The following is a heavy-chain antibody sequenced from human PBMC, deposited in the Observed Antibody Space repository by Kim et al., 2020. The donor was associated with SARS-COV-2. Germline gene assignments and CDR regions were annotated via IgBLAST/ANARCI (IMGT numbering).Heavy chain of an antibody. CDR1: GGSISSSSYY. CDR3: ARQGVAGYCSGGSCYSVTYYFDY. V-gene: IGHV4-39*01. Sequence: SETLSLTCTVSGGSISSSSYYWGWIRQPPGKGLEWIGSIYYSGSTYYNPSLKSRVTISVDTSKNQFSLKLSSVTAADTAVYYCARQGVAGYCSGGSCYSVTYYFDYWGQGTLVTVSS. J-gene: IGHJ4*02. D-gene: IGHD2-15*01. CDR2: IYYSGST.